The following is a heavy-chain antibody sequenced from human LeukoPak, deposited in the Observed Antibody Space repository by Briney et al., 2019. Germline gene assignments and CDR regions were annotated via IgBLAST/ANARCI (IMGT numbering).Heavy chain of an antibody. CDR1: GFTLSSYG. V-gene: IGHV3-30*03. J-gene: IGHJ6*03. CDR2: ISYDGSNK. CDR3: ARDREQLGDYYYYMDV. D-gene: IGHD6-6*01. Sequence: GGSLRLSCVVSGFTLSSYGMHWVRQAPGKGLEWVAFISYDGSNKYYADSVKGRFTISRDNSKNTLYLQMNSLRAEDTAVYYCARDREQLGDYYYYMDVWGQGTMVTVSS.